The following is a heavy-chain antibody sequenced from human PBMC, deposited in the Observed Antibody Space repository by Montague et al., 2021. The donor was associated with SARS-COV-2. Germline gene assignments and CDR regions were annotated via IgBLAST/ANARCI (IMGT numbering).Heavy chain of an antibody. CDR3: TRVRYSSSWYFYYGLDV. D-gene: IGHD6-13*01. V-gene: IGHV3-49*04. CDR2: IRSKAYGGTT. J-gene: IGHJ6*02. CDR1: GFPLGDYA. Sequence: SLSLSLSASGFPLGDYAMSWVRQAPGKGLEWVGFIRSKAYGGTTDHAASVKGRFTISRDDSKSIAYLQMNSLKTEDTAVYYCTRVRYSSSWYFYYGLDVWGQGTTVTVSS.